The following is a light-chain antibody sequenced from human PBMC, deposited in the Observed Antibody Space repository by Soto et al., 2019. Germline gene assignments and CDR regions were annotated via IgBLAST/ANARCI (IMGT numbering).Light chain of an antibody. CDR3: YSYAGRNIWV. CDR1: GSDIGAYNF. V-gene: IGLV2-8*01. J-gene: IGLJ3*02. Sequence: QSVLAQPPSASGSPGQSVTISCTGSGSDIGAYNFVSWYQQHPGKAPKLMIFGVTERPSGVPDRFSGSKSGNTASLTVSALQADDEAVYYCYSYAGRNIWVFGGGTKLTVL. CDR2: GVT.